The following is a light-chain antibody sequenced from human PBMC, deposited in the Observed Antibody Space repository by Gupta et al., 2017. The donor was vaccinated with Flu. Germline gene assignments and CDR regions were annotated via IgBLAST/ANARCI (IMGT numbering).Light chain of an antibody. CDR1: QDINNW. V-gene: IGKV1-12*01. Sequence: DIQLTQSPSSVSASVGDRVTITCRASQDINNWVAWFQQKPGEAPKLLMYTASSLHSGAPSRFSASGSGTDFTLTIRGLQREDFASYYCQQAHSIPPSFGQGTEVEI. CDR3: QQAHSIPPS. CDR2: TAS. J-gene: IGKJ2*03.